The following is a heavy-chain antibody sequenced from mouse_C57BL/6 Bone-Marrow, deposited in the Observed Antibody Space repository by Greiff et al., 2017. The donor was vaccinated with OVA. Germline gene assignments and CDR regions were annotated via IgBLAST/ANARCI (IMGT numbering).Heavy chain of an antibody. CDR1: GFTFSDYG. V-gene: IGHV5-17*01. Sequence: EVQLQQSGGGLVKPGGSLKLSCAASGFTFSDYGLHWVRQAPEKGLEWVAYISSGSSTIYYADTVKGRFTISRDNAKNTLFLQMTSLRSEDTAMYYCARGLLRGTNYGYFDVWGTGTTVTVSS. D-gene: IGHD1-1*01. J-gene: IGHJ1*03. CDR2: ISSGSSTI. CDR3: ARGLLRGTNYGYFDV.